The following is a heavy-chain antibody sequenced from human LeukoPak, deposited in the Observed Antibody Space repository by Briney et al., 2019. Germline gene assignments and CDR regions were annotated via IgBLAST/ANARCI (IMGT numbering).Heavy chain of an antibody. V-gene: IGHV3-15*01. J-gene: IGHJ4*02. CDR1: GFTFSNAW. Sequence: GGFLRLSCAASGFTFSNAWMSWVRQAPGKGLEWVGRIKSKTDGGATDYAAPVKGRFTISRDDSKNTLYLQMNSLKTEDTAVYYCTTWIVAYSGYDLESYWGQGTLVTVSS. CDR3: TTWIVAYSGYDLESY. CDR2: IKSKTDGGAT. D-gene: IGHD5-12*01.